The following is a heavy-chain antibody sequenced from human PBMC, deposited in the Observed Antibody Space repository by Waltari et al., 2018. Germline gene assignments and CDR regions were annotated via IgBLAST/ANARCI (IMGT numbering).Heavy chain of an antibody. Sequence: QVQLQESGPGLVKPSETLSLTCTVSGGSISSYYWSWIRQPPGKGLEWIGYIYYSGSTNYNPSLKSRVTISVDTSKNQFSLKLSSVTAADTAVYYCARECGDWGYDSYGMDVWGQGTTVTVSS. D-gene: IGHD2-21*01. V-gene: IGHV4-59*01. CDR3: ARECGDWGYDSYGMDV. CDR2: IYYSGST. J-gene: IGHJ6*02. CDR1: GGSISSYY.